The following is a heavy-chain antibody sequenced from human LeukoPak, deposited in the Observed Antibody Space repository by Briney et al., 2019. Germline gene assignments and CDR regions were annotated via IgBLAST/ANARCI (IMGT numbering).Heavy chain of an antibody. CDR1: GGSIRSYY. D-gene: IGHD6-25*01. Sequence: PSETLSLTCTVSGGSIRSYYWSWIRQPPGKGLEWIGYIYSSGTTNYNPSLKSRVTFSIDSTKNHFSLKLTSARAADTAVYYCARLYGSGYYDGDFWGQGSLVTVSS. CDR2: IYSSGTT. V-gene: IGHV4-59*08. J-gene: IGHJ4*02. CDR3: ARLYGSGYYDGDF.